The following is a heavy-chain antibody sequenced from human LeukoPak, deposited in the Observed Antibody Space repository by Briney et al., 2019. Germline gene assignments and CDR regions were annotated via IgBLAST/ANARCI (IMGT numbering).Heavy chain of an antibody. CDR2: IYYNGNT. D-gene: IGHD6-19*01. CDR3: AREYSSGLSWFDP. V-gene: IGHV4-59*01. J-gene: IGHJ5*02. Sequence: SETLSLTCTLSGGSINNYYWSRIRQPPGKGLEWIGYIYYNGNTNYNPSLKSRVTISVDTSKNQFSLKLSSVTAADTAVYFCAREYSSGLSWFDPWGQGTQVTVSS. CDR1: GGSINNYY.